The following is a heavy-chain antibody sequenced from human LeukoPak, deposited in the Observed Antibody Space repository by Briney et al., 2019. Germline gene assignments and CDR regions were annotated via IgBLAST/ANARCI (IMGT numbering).Heavy chain of an antibody. J-gene: IGHJ4*02. V-gene: IGHV4-4*07. D-gene: IGHD1-26*01. CDR2: IYTSGST. CDR1: GYSISSGYY. Sequence: TSETLSLTCAVSGYSISSGYYWGWIRQPAGKGLEWIGRIYTSGSTNYNPSLKSRVTMSVDTSKNQFSLKLSSVTAADTAVYYCARDRGPDSGSYYFDYWGQGTLVTVSS. CDR3: ARDRGPDSGSYYFDY.